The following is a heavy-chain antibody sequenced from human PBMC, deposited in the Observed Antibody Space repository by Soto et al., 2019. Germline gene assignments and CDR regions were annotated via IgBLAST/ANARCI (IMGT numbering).Heavy chain of an antibody. CDR1: GFIFSNYG. V-gene: IGHV3-33*01. D-gene: IGHD3-9*01. CDR2: IWYDGSNK. J-gene: IGHJ4*02. CDR3: ARTYYDILTGFPGIDC. Sequence: GGSLRLSCAASGFIFSNYGMHWVRQAPGKGLEWVAVIWYDGSNKYYADSVKGRFTISRDKSKNTLYLQMNSLRAEDTAVYYCARTYYDILTGFPGIDCWGQGTLITVSS.